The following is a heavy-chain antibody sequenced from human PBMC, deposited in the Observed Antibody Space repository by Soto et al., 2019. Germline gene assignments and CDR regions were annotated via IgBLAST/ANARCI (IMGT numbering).Heavy chain of an antibody. Sequence: SETLSLTCAVYGGSFSGYYWSWIRQPPGKGLEWIGEINHSGSTNYNPSLKSRVTISVDTSKNQFSLKLSSVTAADTAVYYCARATYGSGSYYPRMDVWGQGTTVTVSS. CDR2: INHSGST. CDR1: GGSFSGYY. J-gene: IGHJ6*02. D-gene: IGHD3-10*01. CDR3: ARATYGSGSYYPRMDV. V-gene: IGHV4-34*01.